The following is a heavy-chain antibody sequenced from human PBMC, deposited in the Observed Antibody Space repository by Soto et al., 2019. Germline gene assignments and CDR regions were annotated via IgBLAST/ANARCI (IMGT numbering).Heavy chain of an antibody. D-gene: IGHD2-15*01. V-gene: IGHV1-46*01. CDR3: ARPFCSGGSCYYYYGMDV. CDR2: INPSGGST. Sequence: ASVKVSCKASGYTFTSYYMHWVRQAPGQGLEWMGIINPSGGSTSYAQKFQGRVTMTGDTSTSTVYMELSSLRSEDTAVYYCARPFCSGGSCYYYYGMDVWGQGTTVTVSS. CDR1: GYTFTSYY. J-gene: IGHJ6*02.